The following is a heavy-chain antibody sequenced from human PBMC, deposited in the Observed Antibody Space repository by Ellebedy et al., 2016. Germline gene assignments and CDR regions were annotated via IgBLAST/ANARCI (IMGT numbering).Heavy chain of an antibody. CDR3: ARGVGGTSLNWFDP. CDR2: ISGAGYTT. D-gene: IGHD3-16*01. Sequence: GGSLRLXXAASGIAFSDFFMSWVRRAPGKGLEWVATISGAGYTTFFADSVKGRFTISRDNAKNSLYLQMNSLRAEDTAVYYCARGVGGTSLNWFDPWGQGTLVTVSS. V-gene: IGHV3-69-1*01. J-gene: IGHJ5*02. CDR1: GIAFSDFF.